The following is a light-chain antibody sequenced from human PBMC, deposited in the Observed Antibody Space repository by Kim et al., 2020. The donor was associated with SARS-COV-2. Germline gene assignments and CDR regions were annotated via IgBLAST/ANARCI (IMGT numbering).Light chain of an antibody. CDR1: SSNIGAGFA. V-gene: IGLV1-40*01. CDR3: QSYDDSLSGSV. J-gene: IGLJ2*01. CDR2: NND. Sequence: QRLTISCTGSSSNIGAGFAVHWYQQLPGPAPILLIYNNDNRPSGVPDRFSGSRSGASASLTITGLQAEDEADYVCQSYDDSLSGSVFGGGTQLTVL.